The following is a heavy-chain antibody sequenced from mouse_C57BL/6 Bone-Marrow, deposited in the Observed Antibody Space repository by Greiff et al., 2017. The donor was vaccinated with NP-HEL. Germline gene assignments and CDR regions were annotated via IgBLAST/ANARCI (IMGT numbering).Heavy chain of an antibody. J-gene: IGHJ2*01. CDR2: IDPEDGEN. CDR3: ARQRGTGTGYFDY. Sequence: VQLQQSGAELVKPGASVKLSCTASGFNIKDYYMHWVKQRTEQGLEWIGRIDPEDGENKYAPKFQGKATITADTSSNTAYLQLSSLTSEDTAVYYCARQRGTGTGYFDYWGQGTTLTVSS. V-gene: IGHV14-2*01. CDR1: GFNIKDYY. D-gene: IGHD4-1*01.